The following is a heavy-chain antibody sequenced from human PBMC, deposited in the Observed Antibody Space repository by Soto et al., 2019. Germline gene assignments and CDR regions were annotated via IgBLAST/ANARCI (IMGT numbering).Heavy chain of an antibody. CDR3: ESRDPGTSVDY. D-gene: IGHD1-7*01. Sequence: SETLSLTCAVSGGSFTSKNWWTWVRQPPGQGLEWIGEIYRTGSTNYNPSLKSRVTTSLDKSENQFSLKVTSLTAADTAVYYCESRDPGTSVDYWGLGTLVTVSS. CDR1: GGSFTSKNW. CDR2: IYRTGST. J-gene: IGHJ4*02. V-gene: IGHV4-4*02.